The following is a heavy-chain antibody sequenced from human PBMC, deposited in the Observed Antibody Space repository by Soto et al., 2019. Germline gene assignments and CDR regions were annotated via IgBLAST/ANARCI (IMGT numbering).Heavy chain of an antibody. V-gene: IGHV1-69*04. Sequence: SVKVSCKASGVTFSTYTITWVRQAPGQGLEWMGRIIPIIGIINYAQKFQGRVTISADKFTGTAYMELTGLRSDDTAVYYCAGDPDSHYNDSHASSYPWGQ. CDR2: IIPIIGII. D-gene: IGHD4-4*01. CDR3: AGDPDSHYNDSHASSYP. CDR1: GVTFSTYT. J-gene: IGHJ5*02.